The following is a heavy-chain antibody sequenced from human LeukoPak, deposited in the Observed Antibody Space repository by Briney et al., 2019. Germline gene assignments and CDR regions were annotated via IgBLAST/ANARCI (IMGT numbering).Heavy chain of an antibody. Sequence: GGSLRLSCAASGFTFSNCWLGWVRQARGKGLEWVANINQDGSERYFVDSVRGRFTIARDNAKNSLFLQINSLRAEDTAVYYCARSPPAQARRGYYFDYWGQGTLVTVSS. CDR2: INQDGSER. V-gene: IGHV3-7*01. CDR3: ARSPPAQARRGYYFDY. J-gene: IGHJ4*02. D-gene: IGHD3-10*01. CDR1: GFTFSNCW.